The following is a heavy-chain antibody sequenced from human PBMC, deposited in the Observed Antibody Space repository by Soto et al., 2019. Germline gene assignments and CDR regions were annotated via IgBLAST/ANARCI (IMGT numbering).Heavy chain of an antibody. V-gene: IGHV3-11*01. CDR3: ARDKGFGYSGYDLHTHAFDI. CDR2: ISSSGSTI. D-gene: IGHD5-12*01. CDR1: GFTFSDYY. Sequence: GGSLRLSCAASGFTFSDYYMSWIRQAPGKGLEWVSYISSSGSTIYYADSVKGRFTISRDNAKNSLYLQMNSLRAEDTAVYYCARDKGFGYSGYDLHTHAFDIWGQGTMVTVSS. J-gene: IGHJ3*02.